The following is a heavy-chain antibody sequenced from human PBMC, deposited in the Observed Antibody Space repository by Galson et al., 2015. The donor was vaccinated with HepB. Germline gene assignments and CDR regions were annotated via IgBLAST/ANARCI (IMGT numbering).Heavy chain of an antibody. V-gene: IGHV3-30-3*01. D-gene: IGHD4-17*01. CDR1: GFTFSSYA. Sequence: SLRLSCAASGFTFSSYAMHWVRQAPGKGLEWVAVISYDGSNKYYADSVKGRFTISRDNSKNTLYLQMNSLRAEDTAVYYCARSTVTKDYWGQGTLVTVSS. CDR3: ARSTVTKDY. J-gene: IGHJ4*02. CDR2: ISYDGSNK.